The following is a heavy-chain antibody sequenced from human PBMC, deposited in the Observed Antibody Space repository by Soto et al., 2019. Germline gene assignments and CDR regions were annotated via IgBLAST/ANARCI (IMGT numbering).Heavy chain of an antibody. J-gene: IGHJ4*02. D-gene: IGHD1-26*01. CDR3: ARRYGGNFDF. CDR1: GVSISSYY. Sequence: SATLSLTCTVSGVSISSYYWSWIRQPPGKGLEWIGYIYYSGSTNYNPSLKSRVTISVDTSKNQFSLKLSSVTAADTAVYYCARRYGGNFDFWGQGTLVTVS. V-gene: IGHV4-59*01. CDR2: IYYSGST.